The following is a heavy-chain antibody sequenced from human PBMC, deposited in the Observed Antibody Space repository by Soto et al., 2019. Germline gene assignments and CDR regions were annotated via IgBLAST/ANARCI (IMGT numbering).Heavy chain of an antibody. J-gene: IGHJ3*02. D-gene: IGHD3-22*01. CDR1: GFTFTSSA. CDR2: IVVGSGNT. Sequence: QMQLVQSGPEVKKPGTSVKVSCKASGFTFTSSAVQWVRQARGQRLEWIGWIVVGSGNTNYAQKFQERVTITRDMSTSTAYMELSSLRSEDTAVYYCATYPRTYASSGYYPDAFDICGQGTMVTVSS. CDR3: ATYPRTYASSGYYPDAFDI. V-gene: IGHV1-58*01.